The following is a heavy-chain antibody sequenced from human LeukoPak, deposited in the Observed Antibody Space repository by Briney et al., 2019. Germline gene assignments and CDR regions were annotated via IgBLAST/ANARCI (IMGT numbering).Heavy chain of an antibody. CDR2: IYPGDSDT. V-gene: IGHV5-51*01. J-gene: IGHJ3*02. D-gene: IGHD3-22*01. CDR3: ARLVGDSSGYYYEHDAFDI. Sequence: GESLKISCKGSGYSFTSYWIGWVRQMPGKGLEWMGIIYPGDSDTRYSPSFQGQVTISADKSISTAYLQWSSLKASDTAMYYCARLVGDSSGYYYEHDAFDIWGQGTMVTVSS. CDR1: GYSFTSYW.